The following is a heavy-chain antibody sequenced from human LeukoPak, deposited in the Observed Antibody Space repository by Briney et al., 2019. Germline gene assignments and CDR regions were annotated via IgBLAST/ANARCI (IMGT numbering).Heavy chain of an antibody. Sequence: SETLSLICTVSGGSISSYYWSWIRQPPGKGLEWIGYIYYSGSTNYNPSLKSRVTISVDTSKNQFSLKLSSVTAADTAVYYCARGTVVVVAATGLWFDPWGQGTLVTVSS. CDR2: IYYSGST. J-gene: IGHJ5*02. CDR3: ARGTVVVVAATGLWFDP. D-gene: IGHD2-15*01. V-gene: IGHV4-59*01. CDR1: GGSISSYY.